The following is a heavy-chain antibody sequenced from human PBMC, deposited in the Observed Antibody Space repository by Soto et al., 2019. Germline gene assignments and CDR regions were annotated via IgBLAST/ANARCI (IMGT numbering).Heavy chain of an antibody. D-gene: IGHD2-2*01. V-gene: IGHV3-30-3*01. CDR3: ARTPIVVVPAASDV. Sequence: GGSLRLSCAASGFTFSSYAMHWVRQAPGKGLEWVAVISYDGSNKYYADSVKGRFTISRDNSKNTLYLQTNSLRAEGTAVYYCARTPIVVVPAASDVWGQGTTVTVSS. J-gene: IGHJ6*02. CDR2: ISYDGSNK. CDR1: GFTFSSYA.